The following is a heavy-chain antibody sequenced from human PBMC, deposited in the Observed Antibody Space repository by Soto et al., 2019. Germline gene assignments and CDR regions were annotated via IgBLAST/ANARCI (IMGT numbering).Heavy chain of an antibody. J-gene: IGHJ4*02. CDR2: INQDGSES. CDR1: GLTFSNYW. Sequence: EVQMVESGGGLVQTGGSLRLSCVVSGLTFSNYWMSWVRQAPGKGLEWVANINQDGSESYYVDSVKGRFTISRDNAKNSLYLQMTGLRAEDTAVYYCARPARECSSPGCANWVQGTLVTVAS. V-gene: IGHV3-7*01. CDR3: ARPARECSSPGCAN. D-gene: IGHD2-2*01.